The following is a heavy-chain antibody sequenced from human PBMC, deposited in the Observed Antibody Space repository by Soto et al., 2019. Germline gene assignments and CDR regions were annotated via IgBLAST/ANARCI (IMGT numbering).Heavy chain of an antibody. D-gene: IGHD6-6*01. CDR1: GFTFSSYA. Sequence: EVQLLESGGGLVQPGESLRLFCAASGFTFSSYAMSWVRQAPGKGLEWVSVISGSDDNTYYADSVKGRFTISRDNSKNTLYLQMNSLRAEDTAVYYCAKRSSSSTFDYWGQGTLVTVSS. CDR2: ISGSDDNT. V-gene: IGHV3-23*01. CDR3: AKRSSSSTFDY. J-gene: IGHJ4*02.